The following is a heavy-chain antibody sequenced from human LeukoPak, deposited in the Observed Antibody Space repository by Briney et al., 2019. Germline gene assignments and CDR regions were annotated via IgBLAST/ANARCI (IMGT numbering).Heavy chain of an antibody. CDR2: IIPIFDTA. CDR3: ARVGDFWSGSLDYYYYGMDV. V-gene: IGHV1-69*13. Sequence: GASVKVSCKASGGTFSSYAISWVRQAPGQGLEWMGGIIPIFDTANYAQKFQGRVTITADESTSTAYMELSSLRSEDTAVYYCARVGDFWSGSLDYYYYGMDVWGQGTTVTVSS. J-gene: IGHJ6*02. D-gene: IGHD3-3*01. CDR1: GGTFSSYA.